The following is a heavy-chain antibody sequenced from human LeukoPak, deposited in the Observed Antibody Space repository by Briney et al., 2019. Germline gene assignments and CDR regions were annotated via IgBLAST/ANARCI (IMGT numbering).Heavy chain of an antibody. CDR1: GGSISSGGYS. CDR3: ARKKGGGPTDY. V-gene: IGHV4-30-2*01. J-gene: IGHJ4*02. CDR2: IYHSGST. Sequence: SETLSLTCAVSGGSISSGGYSWSWLRQPPGKGLEWIVYIYHSGSTYYNPSLKSRVTISVDRSKNQFSLKLSSVTAADTAVYYCARKKGGGPTDYWGQGTLVTVSS. D-gene: IGHD2-15*01.